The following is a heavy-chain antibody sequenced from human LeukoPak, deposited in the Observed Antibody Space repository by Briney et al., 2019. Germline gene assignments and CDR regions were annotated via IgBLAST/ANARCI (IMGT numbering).Heavy chain of an antibody. V-gene: IGHV3-30*02. Sequence: PGGSLRLSCAASGFGFSGYGMHWVRQTPGKGLEWVAFIRYDGSNKYYADSVKGRFTISRDNSKNTLYLQMNSLRAEDTAVYYCAKARRVAARYFDYWGQGTLVTVSS. D-gene: IGHD6-6*01. CDR1: GFGFSGYG. CDR3: AKARRVAARYFDY. CDR2: IRYDGSNK. J-gene: IGHJ4*02.